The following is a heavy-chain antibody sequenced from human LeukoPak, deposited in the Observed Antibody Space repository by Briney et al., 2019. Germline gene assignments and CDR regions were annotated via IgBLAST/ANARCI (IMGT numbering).Heavy chain of an antibody. V-gene: IGHV4-39*07. CDR3: ARVGSSWPHYYFDY. D-gene: IGHD6-13*01. CDR2: IYYSGST. CDR1: SGSISSSSY. Sequence: SETLSLTCTVSSGSISSSSYWAWIRQPPGKGLEWIGNIYYSGSTYYNPSLKSRLTISVDTSKNHFSLKLSSVTAANTAVYNCARVGSSWPHYYFDYWGQGTLVTVSS. J-gene: IGHJ4*02.